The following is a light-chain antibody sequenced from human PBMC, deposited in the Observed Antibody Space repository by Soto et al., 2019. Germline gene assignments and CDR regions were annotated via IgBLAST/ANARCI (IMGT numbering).Light chain of an antibody. CDR3: QAWDSSTAGV. CDR1: KLEYKY. Sequence: SYELTQPPSLSVSPGQTASITCSGDKLEYKYASWYQQRPGQSPVLVINQDSKRPSGIPERFSGSKSGNTATLTISGTQAMDEADYYCQAWDSSTAGVFGTGTKVTVL. J-gene: IGLJ1*01. V-gene: IGLV3-1*01. CDR2: QDS.